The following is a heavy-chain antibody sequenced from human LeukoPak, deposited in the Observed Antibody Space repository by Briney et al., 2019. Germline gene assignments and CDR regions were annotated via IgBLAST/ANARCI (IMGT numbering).Heavy chain of an antibody. CDR1: GCTFSKGW. J-gene: IGHJ4*02. D-gene: IGHD3-22*01. CDR3: SYYYCSSGHLNFDY. Sequence: GRSLRLSCTASGCTFSKGWMRWVRQAPGKGLEWVGRIKSKSDGGTTDYGAPVKGRFTISRDDSKNMRNLHMNSLKTEDTAVYYCSYYYCSSGHLNFDYWGQGTLVTVSS. CDR2: IKSKSDGGTT. V-gene: IGHV3-15*01.